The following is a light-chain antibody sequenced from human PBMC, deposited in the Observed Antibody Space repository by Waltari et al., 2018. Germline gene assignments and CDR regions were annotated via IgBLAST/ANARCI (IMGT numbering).Light chain of an antibody. J-gene: IGKJ1*01. CDR1: QTLVSSNGNTY. Sequence: DAVLTQSPLSLPVTLGQPASISCRSSQTLVSSNGNTYLSWFQQRPGQSPRRLIYTVSDRDSGVPDRFSGSGSDTYFTLTISRVEAEDVGVYYCMQASYWPWTFGQGSKVEIK. CDR2: TVS. V-gene: IGKV2-30*01. CDR3: MQASYWPWT.